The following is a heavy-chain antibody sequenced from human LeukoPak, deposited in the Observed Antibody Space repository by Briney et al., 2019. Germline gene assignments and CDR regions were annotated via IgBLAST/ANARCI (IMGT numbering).Heavy chain of an antibody. D-gene: IGHD6-13*01. CDR2: ISASGGTT. CDR3: AKDGAPQQLVIY. CDR1: GFTFSSYA. V-gene: IGHV3-23*01. J-gene: IGHJ4*02. Sequence: GGSLRLSCAASGFTFSSYAMTWVRQAPGKGLEWVSVISASGGTTYYADSVKGRFTISRDNSKNTLYLQMSSLRAEDTAIYYCAKDGAPQQLVIYWGRGTLVTVSS.